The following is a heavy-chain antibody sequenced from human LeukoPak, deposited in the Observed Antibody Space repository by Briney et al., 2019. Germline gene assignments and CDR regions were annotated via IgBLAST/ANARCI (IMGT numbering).Heavy chain of an antibody. D-gene: IGHD3/OR15-3a*01. CDR3: ARGGLDHAYDI. J-gene: IGHJ3*02. Sequence: GGSLRLSCAASGFTFTNYWMHWVRQAPGKGLVWVSRIHSDGVGTIYADSVKGRFTVSRDNSKNMVFLQMSSLRADDTAVYYCARGGLDHAYDIWGQGTMATVSS. V-gene: IGHV3-74*01. CDR1: GFTFTNYW. CDR2: IHSDGVGT.